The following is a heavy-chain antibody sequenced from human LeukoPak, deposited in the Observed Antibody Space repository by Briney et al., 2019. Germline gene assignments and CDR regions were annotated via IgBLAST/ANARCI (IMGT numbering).Heavy chain of an antibody. D-gene: IGHD2-21*02. V-gene: IGHV4-30-2*01. CDR3: ARGDETALFDY. CDR2: IYHSGST. J-gene: IGHJ4*02. Sequence: PSETLSLTCAVSGGSISSGGYSWSWIRQPPGKGLEWIGYIYHSGSTYYNPSLKSRVTISVDRSKNQFSLKLSSVTAADTAVYYCARGDETALFDYWGQGTLVTVSS. CDR1: GGSISSGGYS.